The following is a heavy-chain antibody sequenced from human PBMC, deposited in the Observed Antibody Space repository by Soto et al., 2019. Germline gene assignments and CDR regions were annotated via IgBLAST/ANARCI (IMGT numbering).Heavy chain of an antibody. CDR3: ANRWGVAGTVYPYYFDY. CDR2: ISGSGGST. J-gene: IGHJ4*02. D-gene: IGHD6-19*01. V-gene: IGHV3-23*01. CDR1: GFTFSSYA. Sequence: GGSLRLSCAASGFTFSSYAMSWVRQAPGKGLEWVSAISGSGGSTYYADSVKGRFTISRDNSKNTLYLQMNSLRAEDTAVYYCANRWGVAGTVYPYYFDYWGQGTLVTVSS.